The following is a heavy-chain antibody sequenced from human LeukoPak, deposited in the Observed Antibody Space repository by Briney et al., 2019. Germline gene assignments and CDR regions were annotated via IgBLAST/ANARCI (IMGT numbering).Heavy chain of an antibody. J-gene: IGHJ4*02. D-gene: IGHD3-22*01. CDR1: GYSFTTYW. CDR2: IYPGDSDT. CDR3: ASLTSGYYYDYFDY. V-gene: IGHV5-51*01. Sequence: GESLQISCKASGYSFTTYWIGWVRQMPGKGLEWMGIIYPGDSDTKYGPSFQGQVTISADKSISTAYLQWSSLKASDTAMYFCASLTSGYYYDYFDYWGQGTLVTVSS.